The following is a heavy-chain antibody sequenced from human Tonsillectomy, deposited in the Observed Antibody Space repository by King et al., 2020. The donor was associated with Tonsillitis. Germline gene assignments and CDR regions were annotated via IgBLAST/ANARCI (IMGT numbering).Heavy chain of an antibody. CDR3: AKSGATAMGLLDY. CDR1: GFTFSNYA. V-gene: IGHV3-23*04. CDR2: ISGSGSST. Sequence: VQLVESGGGLVQPGGSLRLSCAASGFTFSNYAMSWVRQAPGKGLEWVSGISGSGSSTYYADSVKGRFTISRDNSKNTLYLQMNSLRAEDTAVYYCAKSGATAMGLLDYSGQGTLVTVSS. J-gene: IGHJ4*02. D-gene: IGHD5-18*01.